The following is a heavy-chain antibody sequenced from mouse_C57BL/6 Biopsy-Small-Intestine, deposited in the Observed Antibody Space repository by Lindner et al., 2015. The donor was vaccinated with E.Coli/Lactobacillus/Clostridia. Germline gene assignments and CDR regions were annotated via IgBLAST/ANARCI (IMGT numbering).Heavy chain of an antibody. D-gene: IGHD1-1*01. Sequence: VQLQESGPVLVKPGASVKMSCKASGYTFTDYYMNWVKQSHGKSLEWIGVINPYSGDTTYNQKFKGKATLTVDESSSTAYMELNSLTSEGSVVYYCAREGGSAYDYWGQGTTLTVSS. CDR2: INPYSGDT. CDR1: GYTFTDYY. V-gene: IGHV1-19*01. J-gene: IGHJ2*01. CDR3: AREGGSAYDY.